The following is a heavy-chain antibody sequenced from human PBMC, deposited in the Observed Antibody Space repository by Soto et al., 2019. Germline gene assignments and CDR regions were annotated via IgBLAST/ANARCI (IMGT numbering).Heavy chain of an antibody. Sequence: QVQLVQSGAEVKKPGASVKISCQASGYTFTRYTMNWVRQAPGQRLEWMGWINPDNGNTKSSQKFPDRVIITRDTSASTAYMDLSSLRSEDTAVYYCARGIATGQLDPWGQGTLVTVSS. D-gene: IGHD2-15*01. CDR1: GYTFTRYT. CDR3: ARGIATGQLDP. J-gene: IGHJ5*02. CDR2: INPDNGNT. V-gene: IGHV1-3*01.